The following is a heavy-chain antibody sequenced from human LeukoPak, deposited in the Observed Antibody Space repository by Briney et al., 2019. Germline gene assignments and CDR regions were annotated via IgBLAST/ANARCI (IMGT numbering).Heavy chain of an antibody. CDR3: ARVPAGVIGMKDAFDI. Sequence: GGSLRLSCAASGFTFDDYAMHWVRQAPGKGLECVSLISWDGDSTYYSDSVKGRFTISRHNAKNSLYLQMNSLRAEDTAVYYCARVPAGVIGMKDAFDIWGQGTMVTVSS. D-gene: IGHD3-16*02. J-gene: IGHJ3*02. CDR2: ISWDGDST. V-gene: IGHV3-43D*03. CDR1: GFTFDDYA.